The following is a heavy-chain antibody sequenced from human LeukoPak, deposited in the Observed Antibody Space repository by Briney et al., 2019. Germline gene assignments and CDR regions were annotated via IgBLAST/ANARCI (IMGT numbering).Heavy chain of an antibody. D-gene: IGHD3-10*01. J-gene: IGHJ4*02. V-gene: IGHV3-23*01. CDR2: ISANGRNT. Sequence: PGGSLRLSCAASGFTSGDYGMGWVRQAPGKGLEWVSSISANGRNTYYADSVKGRFTISRDNSKNTLYLQLNSLRAEDTAVYYCARDSTYYYDSGSSGPHYFDNWGQGTLVTVSS. CDR1: GFTSGDYG. CDR3: ARDSTYYYDSGSSGPHYFDN.